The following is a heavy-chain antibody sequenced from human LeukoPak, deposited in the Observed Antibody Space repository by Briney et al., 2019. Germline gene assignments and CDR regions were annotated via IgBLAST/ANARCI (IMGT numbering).Heavy chain of an antibody. CDR1: GFTFSSYA. Sequence: GGSLRLSCAASGFTFSSYAMSWVRQAPGKGLEWVSAISGSGGSTYYADSVKGRFTISRDSSKNTLYLQMNSLRAEDTAVYYCAKDARGYYEVEYFQHWGQGTLVTVSS. D-gene: IGHD3-22*01. CDR2: ISGSGGST. J-gene: IGHJ1*01. CDR3: AKDARGYYEVEYFQH. V-gene: IGHV3-23*01.